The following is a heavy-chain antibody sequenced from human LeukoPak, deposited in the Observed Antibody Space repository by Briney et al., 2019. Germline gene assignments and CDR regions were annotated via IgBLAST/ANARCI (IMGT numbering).Heavy chain of an antibody. CDR2: IWYDGSDK. CDR1: GFTFSSYG. CDR3: ARRDYYNGMDV. Sequence: QPGRSLRLSCAASGFTFSSYGMHWVRQAPGKGLEWVAVIWYDGSDKYYADSVKGRFTISRDNSKSTVYLQMNSLRAEDTAVYYCARRDYYNGMDVWGQGTTVTVSS. J-gene: IGHJ6*02. V-gene: IGHV3-33*08.